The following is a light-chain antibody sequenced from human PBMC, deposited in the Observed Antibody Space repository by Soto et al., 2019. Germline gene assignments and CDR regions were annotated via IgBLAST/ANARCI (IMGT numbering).Light chain of an antibody. J-gene: IGKJ5*01. CDR2: GAS. CDR3: QQYGSSIT. CDR1: QSVGSNY. Sequence: EIVLTQFPGTLSLSPGESATLSCRASQSVGSNYLAWYQQRPGQPPNLLIFGASHRAPDIPDRFSGSGSGTDFTLTISRLEPEDFAVYSCQQYGSSITFGQGTRLEI. V-gene: IGKV3-20*01.